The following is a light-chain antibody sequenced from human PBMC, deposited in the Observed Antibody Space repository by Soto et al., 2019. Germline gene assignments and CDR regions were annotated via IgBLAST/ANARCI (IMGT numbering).Light chain of an antibody. CDR2: GAS. Sequence: EIVLTQSPGTLSLSPGERATLSCRASQSVSNNYLAWYQQKPGQAPRLLIYGASNRATGIPDRFSGSGSETDFTLTISKLEPEDITVYFCQQYGSSGTFGQGTKVEIK. CDR1: QSVSNNY. CDR3: QQYGSSGT. V-gene: IGKV3-20*01. J-gene: IGKJ1*01.